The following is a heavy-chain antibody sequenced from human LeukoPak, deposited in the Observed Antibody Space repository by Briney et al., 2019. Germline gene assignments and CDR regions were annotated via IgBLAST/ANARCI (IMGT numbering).Heavy chain of an antibody. J-gene: IGHJ5*02. D-gene: IGHD2-2*01. V-gene: IGHV5-10-1*01. CDR2: IDPSDSYT. CDR3: ARLGVVVPAAIVVNGVDP. Sequence: KAGESLRISCKGSGYSFTSYWISWVRQMPGKGLEWMGRIDPSDSYTNYSPSFQGHVTISADKSISTAYLQWSSLKASDTAMYYCARLGVVVPAAIVVNGVDPWGQGTLVTVSS. CDR1: GYSFTSYW.